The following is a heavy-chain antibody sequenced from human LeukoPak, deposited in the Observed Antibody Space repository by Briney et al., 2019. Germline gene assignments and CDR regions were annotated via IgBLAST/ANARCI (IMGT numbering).Heavy chain of an antibody. CDR1: GFTFSSYG. Sequence: GGSLRLSCAASGFTFSSYGMHWVRQAPGKGLEWVAFIRNDGNNKYYADSVKGRFTISRDNAKNSLYLQMNSLRVEDTAVYYCTRDPRNLDYWGQGTLVTVSS. CDR3: TRDPRNLDY. D-gene: IGHD1-14*01. V-gene: IGHV3-30*02. CDR2: IRNDGNNK. J-gene: IGHJ4*02.